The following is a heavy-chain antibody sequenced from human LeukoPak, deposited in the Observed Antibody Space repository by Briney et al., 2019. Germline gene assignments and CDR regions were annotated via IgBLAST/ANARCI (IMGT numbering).Heavy chain of an antibody. Sequence: WASVKVSCKASGYTFTGYYMHWVRQAPGQGLEWMGWINPNSGGTNYAQKFQGRVTMTRDTSTSTVYMELSSLRSEDTAVYYCARDEDGDYFSIWGQGTMVTVSS. D-gene: IGHD4-17*01. CDR1: GYTFTGYY. J-gene: IGHJ3*02. CDR2: INPNSGGT. V-gene: IGHV1-2*02. CDR3: ARDEDGDYFSI.